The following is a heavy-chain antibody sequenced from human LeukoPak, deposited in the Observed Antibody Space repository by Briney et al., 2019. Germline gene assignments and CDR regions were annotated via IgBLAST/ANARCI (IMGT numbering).Heavy chain of an antibody. V-gene: IGHV3-23*01. CDR2: ISGSGGST. J-gene: IGHJ6*02. CDR3: AKEVRGSSYYYGMDV. CDR1: GFTVSSNY. D-gene: IGHD3-10*01. Sequence: GGSLRLSCAASGFTVSSNYMSWVRQAPGKGLEWVSAISGSGGSTYYADSVKGRFTISRDNSKNTLYLQMNSLRAEDTAVYYCAKEVRGSSYYYGMDVWGQGTTVTVSS.